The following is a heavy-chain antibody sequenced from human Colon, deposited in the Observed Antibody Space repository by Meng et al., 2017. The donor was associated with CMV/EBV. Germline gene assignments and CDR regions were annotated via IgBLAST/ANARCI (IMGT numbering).Heavy chain of an antibody. J-gene: IGHJ4*02. V-gene: IGHV3-7*04. Sequence: GGSLRLSCAASGFTFSSYWMSWVRQAPGKGLEWVANIKQDGSEKYYVDSVKGRFTISRDNAKNSLYLQMNSLRAEDTAVYYCARGGFSRLAASSPPVYFDYWGQGTLVTVSS. CDR3: ARGGFSRLAASSPPVYFDY. CDR1: GFTFSSYW. CDR2: IKQDGSEK. D-gene: IGHD6-13*01.